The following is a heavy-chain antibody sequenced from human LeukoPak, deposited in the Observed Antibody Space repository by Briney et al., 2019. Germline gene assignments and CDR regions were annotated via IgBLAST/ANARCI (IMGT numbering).Heavy chain of an antibody. CDR2: ISPSGGST. CDR1: GYTFTSNY. Sequence: ASVKVSCKAFGYTFTSNYMHWVRQAPGQGPEWMGVISPSGGSTTYAQKFQGRVTINADESTSTAYMELSSLRSEDTAVYYCARDFRAGSYFKRLEYWGQGTLVTVSS. CDR3: ARDFRAGSYFKRLEY. V-gene: IGHV1-46*01. D-gene: IGHD3-10*01. J-gene: IGHJ4*02.